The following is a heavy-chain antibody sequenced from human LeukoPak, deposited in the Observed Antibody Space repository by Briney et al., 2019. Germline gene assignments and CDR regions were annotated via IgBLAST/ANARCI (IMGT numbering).Heavy chain of an antibody. CDR3: ARSLSLLGIGSAFDY. CDR1: GFTFSSYW. J-gene: IGHJ4*02. CDR2: IKQDGSEK. D-gene: IGHD7-27*01. Sequence: GGSLRLSCAASGFTFSSYWMSWVRQAPGKGLEWVANIKQDGSEKYYVDSVKGRFTISRDNAKNSLYLQMNSLRAEDTAVYYCARSLSLLGIGSAFDYWGQGTLVTVSS. V-gene: IGHV3-7*01.